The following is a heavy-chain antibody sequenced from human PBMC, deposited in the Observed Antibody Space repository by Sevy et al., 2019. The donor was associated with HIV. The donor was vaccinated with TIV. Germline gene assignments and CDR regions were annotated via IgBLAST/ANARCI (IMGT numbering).Heavy chain of an antibody. CDR1: GGSFSGYY. D-gene: IGHD6-19*01. CDR3: GGGRRIAVAGTGFDY. V-gene: IGHV4-34*01. J-gene: IGHJ4*02. Sequence: SETLSLTCAVYGGSFSGYYWSWIRQPPGKGLEWIGEINHSGSTNYNPSLKSRVTISVDTSKNQFSLKLSSVTAADTAVYYCGGGRRIAVAGTGFDYWGQGTLVTVSS. CDR2: INHSGST.